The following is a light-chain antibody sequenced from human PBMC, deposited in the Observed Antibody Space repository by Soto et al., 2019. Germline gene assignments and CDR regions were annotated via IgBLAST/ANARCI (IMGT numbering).Light chain of an antibody. J-gene: IGKJ2*01. Sequence: DIQVTQPPSFLSASVGDRVTIICRASQGISNYLAWYQQKPGRAPKLLIYTASTLHSGVPSRFSGSGSGTEFTLTISSLQPEDFATYYCQQFNNYPRTFGQGTKLEIK. CDR1: QGISNY. CDR2: TAS. V-gene: IGKV1-9*01. CDR3: QQFNNYPRT.